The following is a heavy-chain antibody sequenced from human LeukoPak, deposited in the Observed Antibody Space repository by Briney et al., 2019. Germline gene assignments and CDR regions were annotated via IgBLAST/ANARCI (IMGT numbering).Heavy chain of an antibody. J-gene: IGHJ2*01. CDR2: INPNSGGT. D-gene: IGHD6-13*01. CDR3: AREGWASRDSAGYFDL. V-gene: IGHV1-2*02. CDR1: GYTFTGYY. Sequence: ASVKVSCKASGYTFTGYYMQWVRQAPGQGLEWMGWINPNSGGTNYAQKFQGRVTMTRDTSISTAYMELSRLRSDDTAVYYCAREGWASRDSAGYFDLWGRGTLVTVSS.